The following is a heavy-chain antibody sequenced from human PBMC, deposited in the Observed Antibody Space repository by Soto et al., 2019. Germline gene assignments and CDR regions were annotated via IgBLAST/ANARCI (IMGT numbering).Heavy chain of an antibody. CDR2: ISVYNGNT. V-gene: IGHV1-18*01. CDR1: GYTFSIYG. Sequence: QVQLVQSGVEVKKPGASVKVSCKASGYTFSIYGITWVRQAPGQGLEWMGWISVYNGNTKYAQNFQDRVTMTQDTSTYTVYMELRSLQSDDATVYFCARDSGSDLGAPGTVFHYWGQGTLVTVSS. D-gene: IGHD3-10*01. J-gene: IGHJ4*02. CDR3: ARDSGSDLGAPGTVFHY.